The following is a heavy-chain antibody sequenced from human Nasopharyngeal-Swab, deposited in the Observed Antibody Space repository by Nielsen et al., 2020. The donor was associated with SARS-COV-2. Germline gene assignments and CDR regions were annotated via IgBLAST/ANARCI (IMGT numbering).Heavy chain of an antibody. J-gene: IGHJ5*02. CDR1: GGSFSGYY. V-gene: IGHV4-34*01. Sequence: SETLSLTCAVYGGSFSGYYWSWIRQPPGKGLEWIGEVNHSGGTYYNPSLKSRVTISVDTSKNQFSLKLSSVTAADTAVYYCARGKNYVWGTYRYNGWFDPWGQGTLVTVSS. CDR3: ARGKNYVWGTYRYNGWFDP. D-gene: IGHD3-16*02. CDR2: VNHSGGT.